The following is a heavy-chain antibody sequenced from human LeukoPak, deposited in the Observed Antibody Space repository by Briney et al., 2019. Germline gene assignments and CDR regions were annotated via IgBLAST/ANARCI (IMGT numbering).Heavy chain of an antibody. V-gene: IGHV3-23*01. CDR1: GFTFSSYA. D-gene: IGHD1-26*01. CDR3: AREVGATYAFDI. Sequence: GGSLRLSCAASGFTFSSYAMSWVRQAPGKGLEWVSAISGSGGSTYYADSVKGRFTISRDNAKNSLYLQMNSLRAEDTAVYYCAREVGATYAFDIWGQGTMVTVSS. CDR2: ISGSGGST. J-gene: IGHJ3*02.